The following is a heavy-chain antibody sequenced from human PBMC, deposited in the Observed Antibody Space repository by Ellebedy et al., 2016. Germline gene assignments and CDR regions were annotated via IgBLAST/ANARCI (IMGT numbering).Heavy chain of an antibody. CDR2: IIPIFGTA. Sequence: ASVKVSCKASGGTFSSYAISWVRQAPGQGLEWMGGIIPIFGTANYAQKFQGRVTITADESTSTAYMELSSLRSEDTAVYYCARAREYSSGWYYWGQGTLVTVSS. CDR1: GGTFSSYA. D-gene: IGHD6-19*01. CDR3: ARAREYSSGWYY. V-gene: IGHV1-69*13. J-gene: IGHJ4*02.